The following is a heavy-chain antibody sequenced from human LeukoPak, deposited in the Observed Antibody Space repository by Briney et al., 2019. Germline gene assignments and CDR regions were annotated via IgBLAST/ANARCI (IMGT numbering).Heavy chain of an antibody. CDR1: GFTFNSYA. CDR2: ISGSGGGT. D-gene: IGHD1-26*01. J-gene: IGHJ4*02. V-gene: IGHV3-23*01. CDR3: AKDLGRYRNNYFDY. Sequence: GGSLRLSCAASGFTFNSYAMSWVRQAPEKGQEWVETISGSGGGTYYADSVKGRFTISRDDSKNTLYLQMNSLRAEDTAVYYCAKDLGRYRNNYFDYWGQGTLVTVSS.